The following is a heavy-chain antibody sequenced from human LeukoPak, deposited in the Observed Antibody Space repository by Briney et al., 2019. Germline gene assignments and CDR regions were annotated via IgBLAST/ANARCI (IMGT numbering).Heavy chain of an antibody. CDR3: ARGGRGYNFDR. J-gene: IGHJ5*02. V-gene: IGHV4-59*12. CDR1: GFTFSSYA. Sequence: GSLRLSCAASGFTFSSYAMSWVRQAPGKGLEWIGYVFSSGSTHYNASLKSRVTISVDMSRKLFSLRLTSVTTADTAVYYCARGGRGYNFDRWGQGRLVAV. CDR2: VFSSGST. D-gene: IGHD5-18*01.